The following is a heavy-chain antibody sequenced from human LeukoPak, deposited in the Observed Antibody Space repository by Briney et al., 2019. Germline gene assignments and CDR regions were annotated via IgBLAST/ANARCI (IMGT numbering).Heavy chain of an antibody. CDR1: GGSISSGSYY. Sequence: SETLSFTCTVSGGSISSGSYYWSWIRQTAGKALEWFGRIYTSGSTKYNPSLKSRVTISVDTSKNQFSLKLSSVTAADTAVYYCARGETDYYYASGSPNRFDPWGQGTLVTVSS. CDR2: IYTSGST. D-gene: IGHD3-10*01. CDR3: ARGETDYYYASGSPNRFDP. J-gene: IGHJ5*02. V-gene: IGHV4-61*02.